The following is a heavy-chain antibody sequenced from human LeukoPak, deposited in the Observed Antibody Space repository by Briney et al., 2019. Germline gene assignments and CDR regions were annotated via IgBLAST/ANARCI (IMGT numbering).Heavy chain of an antibody. CDR3: ARGYCSGGSCYSGYRQAKSALDV. Sequence: ASVKVSCKASGYTFTDYYMHWVRQAPGQGLEWMGWINPNSGGTNYAQKFQGRVTMTRDTSITTAYMELSRLRSDDTAVYYCARGYCSGGSCYSGYRQAKSALDVWGQGTTVTVSS. J-gene: IGHJ6*02. V-gene: IGHV1-2*02. CDR2: INPNSGGT. CDR1: GYTFTDYY. D-gene: IGHD2-15*01.